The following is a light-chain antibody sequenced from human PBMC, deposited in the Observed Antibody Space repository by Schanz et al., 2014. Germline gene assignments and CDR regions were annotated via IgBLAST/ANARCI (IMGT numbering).Light chain of an antibody. CDR3: SSYTVTSTLV. CDR1: SSDVGSYDL. V-gene: IGLV2-14*02. J-gene: IGLJ2*01. CDR2: EDS. Sequence: QSALTQPASVSGSPGQSITISCTGTSSDVGSYDLVSWYQQHPAKAPKLMIYEDSKRPSGVSNRFSGSKSDVTASLTISGLQAEDEADYYCSSYTVTSTLVFGGGTKLTVL.